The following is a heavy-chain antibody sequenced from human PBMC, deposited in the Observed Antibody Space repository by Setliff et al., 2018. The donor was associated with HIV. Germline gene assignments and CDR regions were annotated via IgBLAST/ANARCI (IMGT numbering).Heavy chain of an antibody. CDR1: NYSISSAYY. Sequence: PSETLSLTCAVSNYSISSAYYWGWIRHPPGKGLEWIGSIYHSGSTYYNPSLKSRVTISVDTSKNQFSLQLSSVTAADTAVYYCAGRPAGAVAGGYGMDVWGQGTTVTVSS. CDR3: AGRPAGAVAGGYGMDV. D-gene: IGHD6-19*01. CDR2: IYHSGST. V-gene: IGHV4-38-2*01. J-gene: IGHJ6*02.